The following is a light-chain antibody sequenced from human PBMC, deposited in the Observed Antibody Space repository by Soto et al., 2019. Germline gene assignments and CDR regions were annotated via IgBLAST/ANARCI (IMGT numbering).Light chain of an antibody. V-gene: IGKV1-39*01. CDR1: LSISSD. J-gene: IGKJ2*01. Sequence: DIQMTQSPSSLSASVGDRVTIACRASLSISSDLNWYQQKPGKAPKVLIFGASTLQSGVPSRFSGSRSGTEFTLTISSLQPEDSATYYCQQSYTTPRTFGQGTKLEIK. CDR2: GAS. CDR3: QQSYTTPRT.